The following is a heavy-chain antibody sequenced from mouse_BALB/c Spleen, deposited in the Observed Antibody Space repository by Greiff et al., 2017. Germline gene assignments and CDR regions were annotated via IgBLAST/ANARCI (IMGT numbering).Heavy chain of an antibody. CDR1: GFTFTDYY. CDR3: ARPESPYYAMDY. Sequence: EVHLVESGGGLVQPGGSLRLSCATSGFTFTDYYMSWVRQPPGKALEWLGFIRNKANGYTTEYSASVKGRFTISRDNSQSILYLQMNTLRAEDSATYYCARPESPYYAMDYWGQGTSVTVSS. CDR2: IRNKANGYTT. V-gene: IGHV7-3*02. J-gene: IGHJ4*01.